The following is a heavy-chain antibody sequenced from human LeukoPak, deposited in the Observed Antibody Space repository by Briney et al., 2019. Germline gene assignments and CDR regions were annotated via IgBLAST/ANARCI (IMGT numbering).Heavy chain of an antibody. CDR3: ARDQRSSWSDY. CDR1: GFTVSSNY. D-gene: IGHD6-13*01. J-gene: IGHJ4*02. Sequence: PGGSLRLSCAASGFTVSSNYMSWVRQAPGKGLEWVSVIYSGGSTYYADSVKGRFTISRDNSENTLYLQMNSLRAEDTAVYYCARDQRSSWSDYWGQGTLVTVSS. CDR2: IYSGGST. V-gene: IGHV3-66*02.